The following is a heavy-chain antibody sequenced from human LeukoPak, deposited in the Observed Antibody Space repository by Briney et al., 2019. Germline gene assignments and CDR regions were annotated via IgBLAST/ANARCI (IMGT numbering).Heavy chain of an antibody. V-gene: IGHV4-39*07. J-gene: IGHJ3*02. Sequence: SETLSLTCTVSGGSISSSSYYWGWIRQPPGKGLEWIGSIYYSGSTYYNPSLKSRVTISVDTSKNQFSLKLSSVTAADTAVYYCARDFLSCSGGSCYLDAFDIWGQGTMVTVSS. CDR1: GGSISSSSYY. D-gene: IGHD2-15*01. CDR3: ARDFLSCSGGSCYLDAFDI. CDR2: IYYSGST.